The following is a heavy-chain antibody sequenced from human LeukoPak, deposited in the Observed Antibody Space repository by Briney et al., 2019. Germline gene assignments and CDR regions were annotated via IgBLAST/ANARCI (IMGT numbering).Heavy chain of an antibody. CDR3: AREAAAGILFYFDY. D-gene: IGHD6-13*01. CDR2: INHSGSN. V-gene: IGHV4-34*01. J-gene: IGHJ4*02. CDR1: GGSFSGYY. Sequence: SETLSLTYAVYGGSFSGYYWGWIRQPPGKGLGWIGEINHSGSNNYHPSLKTGVTLSVDTSKNKFTLKLSSVTASDTAVYYCAREAAAGILFYFDYWGQGTLVTVSS.